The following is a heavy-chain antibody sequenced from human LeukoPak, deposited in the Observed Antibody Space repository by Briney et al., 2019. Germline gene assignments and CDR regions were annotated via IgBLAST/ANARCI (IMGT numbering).Heavy chain of an antibody. V-gene: IGHV3-15*01. Sequence: GGSLRLSCAASGFTFSNAWMSWVRQAPGKGLEWVGRLKSKTDGETTDYTAPVKGRFTISRDDSKNTLYLQMNSLRAEDTAVYYCVRDQGGAVSYWGQGTLVTVSS. CDR2: LKSKTDGETT. J-gene: IGHJ4*02. CDR1: GFTFSNAW. D-gene: IGHD3-16*01. CDR3: VRDQGGAVSY.